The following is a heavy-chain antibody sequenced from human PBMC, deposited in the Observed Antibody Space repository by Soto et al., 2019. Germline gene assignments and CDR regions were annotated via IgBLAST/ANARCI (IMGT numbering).Heavy chain of an antibody. Sequence: SQTLSITCAISGDSVSRNSAAWYWIKQSPSRGLEWLGRTYYRSQWYSDYAVAVKGRITINPDTSKNQFSLQLNSVTPEDTALYYCAREEILVAYNWFDPWGQGTLVTVS. V-gene: IGHV6-1*01. J-gene: IGHJ5*02. CDR1: GDSVSRNSAA. D-gene: IGHD1-26*01. CDR2: TYYRSQWYS. CDR3: AREEILVAYNWFDP.